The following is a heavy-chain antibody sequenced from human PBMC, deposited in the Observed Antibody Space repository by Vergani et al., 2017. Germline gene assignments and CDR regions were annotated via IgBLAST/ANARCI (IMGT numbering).Heavy chain of an antibody. J-gene: IGHJ3*02. CDR2: IIPILGIA. V-gene: IGHV1-69*04. D-gene: IGHD6-19*01. CDR1: VGTFSSYA. Sequence: QVQLVQSAAEVKKPGSSLKVSCKASVGTFSSYAISWVRQAPGQGLEWMGRIIPILGIANYAQKFQGRVTITADKSTSTAYMELSSLRSEDTAVYYCARVSIAVAGYAFDIWGQGTMVTVSS. CDR3: ARVSIAVAGYAFDI.